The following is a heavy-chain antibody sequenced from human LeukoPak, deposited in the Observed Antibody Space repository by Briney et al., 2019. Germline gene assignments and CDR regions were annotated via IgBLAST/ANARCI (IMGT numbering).Heavy chain of an antibody. CDR3: AKDLYSYHNYYYYGMDV. CDR1: GFTFSSYG. V-gene: IGHV3-30*18. J-gene: IGHJ6*02. CDR2: MSYDGSNK. Sequence: GGSLRLSCAASGFTFSSYGMHWVRQAPGKGLEWVAVMSYDGSNKYYADSVKGRFTISRDNSKNTLYLQMNSLRAEDTAVYYCAKDLYSYHNYYYYGMDVWGQGTTVTVSS. D-gene: IGHD5-18*01.